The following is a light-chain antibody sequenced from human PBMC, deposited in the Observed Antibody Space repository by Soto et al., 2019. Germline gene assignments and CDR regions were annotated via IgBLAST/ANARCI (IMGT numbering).Light chain of an antibody. Sequence: EIVLTQSPGTLSLSPGGRAALSCRASQSISADYLVRYQQKPGQAPRLLIYGGSSRATGIPDRFSGSGSGTDFTLTISRLAPEDVAVYICQHYGSSVFTCGPGTKVDIK. CDR1: QSISADY. V-gene: IGKV3-20*01. CDR3: QHYGSSVFT. CDR2: GGS. J-gene: IGKJ3*01.